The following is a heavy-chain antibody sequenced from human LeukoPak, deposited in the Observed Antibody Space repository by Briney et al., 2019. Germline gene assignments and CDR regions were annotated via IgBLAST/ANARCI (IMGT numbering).Heavy chain of an antibody. CDR1: GFTFSSYW. V-gene: IGHV3-7*01. Sequence: PGGSLRLSCAASGFTFSSYWMSWVRQAPGKGLEWVANIKQDGSEKCYVDSVKGRFTISRDNAKNSLYLQMNSLRAEDTAVYYCARFYYYDSSGYHYYYYYMDVWGKGTTVTVSS. CDR2: IKQDGSEK. D-gene: IGHD3-22*01. J-gene: IGHJ6*03. CDR3: ARFYYYDSSGYHYYYYYMDV.